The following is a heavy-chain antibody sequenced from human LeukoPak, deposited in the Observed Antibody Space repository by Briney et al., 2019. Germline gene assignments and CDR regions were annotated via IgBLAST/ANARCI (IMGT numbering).Heavy chain of an antibody. CDR1: GFSVSTNY. J-gene: IGHJ4*02. CDR3: TREFGAFDL. D-gene: IGHD3-10*01. Sequence: GGSLRLSCAASGFSVSTNYIHWDRQAPGRGLEWVSLIESGGRTYYADSVKGRFTVSKDNSKNTVFLQMNNLRVDDTAVYYCTREFGAFDLWGQGTLLIVSS. CDR2: IESGGRT. V-gene: IGHV3-66*01.